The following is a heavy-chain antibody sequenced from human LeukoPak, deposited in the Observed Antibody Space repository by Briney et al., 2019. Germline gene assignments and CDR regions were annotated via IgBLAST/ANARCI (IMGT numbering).Heavy chain of an antibody. CDR2: ISAYNGNT. J-gene: IGHJ6*04. CDR1: GYTFTSYG. D-gene: IGHD3-10*01. V-gene: IGHV1-18*01. Sequence: ASVKVSCKASGYTFTSYGISWVRQAPGQGLEWMGWISAYNGNTNYAQKLQGRVTMTTDTSTSTAYMELRSLRSDDTAVYNCAKERTMVRGVDXPLGPWDVWGKGTTVTVSS. CDR3: AKERTMVRGVDXPLGPWDV.